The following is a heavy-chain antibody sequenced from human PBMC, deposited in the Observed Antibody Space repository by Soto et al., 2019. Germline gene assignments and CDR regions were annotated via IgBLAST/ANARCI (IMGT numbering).Heavy chain of an antibody. CDR2: IYFSGSI. CDR3: ARGIASNRDNWFDP. J-gene: IGHJ5*02. V-gene: IGHV4-59*01. Sequence: QVQLQESGPGLVKPSETLSLTCTVSGGSISYYYWSWIRQPPGKGLEWIGYIYFSGSINYSPSLKRRVTISVATSKNQFSLKLSSVTAADTAYYYCARGIASNRDNWFDPWGQGTLVTVSS. D-gene: IGHD6-13*01. CDR1: GGSISYYY.